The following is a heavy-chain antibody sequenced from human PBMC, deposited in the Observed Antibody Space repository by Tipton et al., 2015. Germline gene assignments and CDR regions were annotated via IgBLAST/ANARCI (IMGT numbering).Heavy chain of an antibody. V-gene: IGHV1-69*06. CDR2: INPITGAA. D-gene: IGHD2-2*01. CDR3: AREYRGYCSSTRCHSHPDYYYGMDV. J-gene: IGHJ6*02. CDR1: GGTFSDYA. Sequence: QSGAEVKKPESSVKVSCKASGGTFSDYAISWIRQAPGHGLEWMGGINPITGAASYAQSFQGRVTIVADKYANTVYMELSSLTSEDTAVYYCAREYRGYCSSTRCHSHPDYYYGMDVWGQGTTVTVSS.